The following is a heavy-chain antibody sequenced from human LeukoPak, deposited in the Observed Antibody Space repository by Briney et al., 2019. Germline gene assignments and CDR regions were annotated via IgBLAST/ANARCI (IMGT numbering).Heavy chain of an antibody. Sequence: PGGSLRLSCAASGFTFSSYAMSWVRQAPGKGLEWVSCISSSSSYIYYADSVKGRFTISRDNAKNSLYLQMNSLRAEDTAVYYCARAHNWNYGTFDYWGQGTLVTVSS. D-gene: IGHD1-7*01. V-gene: IGHV3-21*01. CDR2: ISSSSSYI. CDR3: ARAHNWNYGTFDY. J-gene: IGHJ4*02. CDR1: GFTFSSYA.